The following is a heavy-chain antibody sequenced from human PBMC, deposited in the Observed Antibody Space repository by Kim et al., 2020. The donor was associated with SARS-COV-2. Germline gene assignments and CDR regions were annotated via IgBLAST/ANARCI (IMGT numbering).Heavy chain of an antibody. CDR1: GFTFSNAW. Sequence: GGSLRLSCAASGFTFSNAWMSWVRQAPGKGLEWLGRIKSRTDGGSTDYAAPVQDRFTIARDDSTNTLYLQMDRLKTEDTAVCYCTTWSCSSWGQGTLVTVSS. CDR3: TTWSCSS. V-gene: IGHV3-15*01. CDR2: IKSRTDGGST. J-gene: IGHJ5*02. D-gene: IGHD6-19*01.